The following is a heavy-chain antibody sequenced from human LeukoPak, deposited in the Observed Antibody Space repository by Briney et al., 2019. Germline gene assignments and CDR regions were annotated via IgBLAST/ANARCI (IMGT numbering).Heavy chain of an antibody. CDR3: ARGPRRTGSGSPY. J-gene: IGHJ4*02. Sequence: SVKVSCKASGGTFSSYAISWVRQAPGQGLEWMGRIIPILGIANYAQKFQGRVTMTRNTSISTAYMELSSLRSEDTAVYYCARGPRRTGSGSPYWGQGTLVTVSS. CDR1: GGTFSSYA. V-gene: IGHV1-69*04. D-gene: IGHD6-19*01. CDR2: IIPILGIA.